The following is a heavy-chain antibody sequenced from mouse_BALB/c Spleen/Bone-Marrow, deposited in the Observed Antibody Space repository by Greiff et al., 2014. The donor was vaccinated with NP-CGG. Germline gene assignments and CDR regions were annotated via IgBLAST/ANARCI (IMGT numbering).Heavy chain of an antibody. V-gene: IGHV14-3*02. Sequence: VQLQQSGAELVKPRASVKLSCTASGFNIKDTYMHWVKQRPEQGLEWTGRIDPANGNTKYDPKFQGKATITADTSSNTAYLQLNSLTSEDTAVYYCAQGYDWAMDYWGQGTSVTVSS. J-gene: IGHJ4*01. CDR1: GFNIKDTY. D-gene: IGHD2-14*01. CDR3: AQGYDWAMDY. CDR2: IDPANGNT.